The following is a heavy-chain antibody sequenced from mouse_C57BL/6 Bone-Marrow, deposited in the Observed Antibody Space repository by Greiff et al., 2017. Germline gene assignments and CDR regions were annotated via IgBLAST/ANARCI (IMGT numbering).Heavy chain of an antibody. CDR3: AREYYGSSSPFDY. D-gene: IGHD1-1*01. V-gene: IGHV1-64*01. CDR1: GYTFTSYW. Sequence: QVQLKQPGAELVKPGASVKLSCKASGYTFTSYWMHWVKQRPGQGLEWIGMIHPNSGSTNYNEKFKSKATLTVDKSSSTAYMQLSSLTSEDSAVYYCAREYYGSSSPFDYWGQGTTLTVSS. J-gene: IGHJ2*01. CDR2: IHPNSGST.